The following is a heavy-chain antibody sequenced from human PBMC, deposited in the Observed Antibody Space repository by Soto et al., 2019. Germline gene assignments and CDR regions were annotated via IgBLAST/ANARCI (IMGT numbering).Heavy chain of an antibody. V-gene: IGHV1-8*01. CDR1: GYTFTSYD. D-gene: IGHD3-3*01. Sequence: QVQLVQSGAEVKKPGASVKVSCKASGYTFTSYDINWVRQATGQGLEWMGWMNPNSGNTGYAQKFQGRVTMTRNTSISTSYMELSSLRSEDTAVYCSARGITIFWSGPRYGMDVWGQGTTVTVSS. CDR3: ARGITIFWSGPRYGMDV. CDR2: MNPNSGNT. J-gene: IGHJ6*02.